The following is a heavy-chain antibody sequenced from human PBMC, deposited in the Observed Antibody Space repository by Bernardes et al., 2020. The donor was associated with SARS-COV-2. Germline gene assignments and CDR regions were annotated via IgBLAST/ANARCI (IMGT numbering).Heavy chain of an antibody. V-gene: IGHV3-23*01. CDR3: AKATGDYVYDAFDI. D-gene: IGHD3-9*01. J-gene: IGHJ3*02. Sequence: GGSLRLSCEASGFTFTNYFMNWVRQAPGKGLEWVSGISAGGDAHYAGSLKGRVTISRDNSKNTLYLQMNSLRAEDTAVYYCAKATGDYVYDAFDIWGQGTLVTVSS. CDR2: ISAGGDA. CDR1: GFTFTNYF.